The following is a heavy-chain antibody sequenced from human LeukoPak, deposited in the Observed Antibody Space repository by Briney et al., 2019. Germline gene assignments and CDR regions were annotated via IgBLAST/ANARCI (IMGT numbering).Heavy chain of an antibody. V-gene: IGHV3-23*01. CDR1: GFTFSSYA. J-gene: IGHJ4*02. CDR3: AKHWTRWAWVY. CDR2: ITTGGDSK. Sequence: PGVSLRLSCAASGFTFSSYAMSWVRQAPGKGLEWDSSITTGGDSKYYADSVKGRFTISRETSKNTLYLQMNSLIAEDTSVYFCAKHWTRWAWVYWCQGTLLTVSS. D-gene: IGHD3/OR15-3a*01.